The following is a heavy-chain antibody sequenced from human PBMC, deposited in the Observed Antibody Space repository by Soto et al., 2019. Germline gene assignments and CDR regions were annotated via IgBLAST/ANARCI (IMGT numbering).Heavy chain of an antibody. D-gene: IGHD6-19*01. J-gene: IGHJ4*02. CDR3: ANYPTFGIAVAGSGY. Sequence: PGGSLRLSCAASGFTFSSYAMSWVRQAPGKGLEWVSAISGSGGSTYYADSVKGRFTISRDNSKNTLYLQMNSLRAEDTAVYYCANYPTFGIAVAGSGYWGQGTLVTVSS. CDR1: GFTFSSYA. V-gene: IGHV3-23*01. CDR2: ISGSGGST.